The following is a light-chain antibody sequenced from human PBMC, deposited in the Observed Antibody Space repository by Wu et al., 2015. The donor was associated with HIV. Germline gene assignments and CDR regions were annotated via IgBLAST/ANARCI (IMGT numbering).Light chain of an antibody. CDR2: GAS. V-gene: IGKV3-20*01. CDR3: QQYGSSPLT. Sequence: EIVLTQSPGTLSLSPGERVTLSCRASQSVSSTYLAWYQQKPGQAPRLLIYGASRRATGIPDRFSGSASGTDFTLTISRLEPEDFAVYYCQQYGSSPLTFGGGTKVEIK. J-gene: IGKJ4*01. CDR1: QSVSSTY.